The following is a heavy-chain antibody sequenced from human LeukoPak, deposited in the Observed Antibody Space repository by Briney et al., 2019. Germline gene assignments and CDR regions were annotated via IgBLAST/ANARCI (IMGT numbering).Heavy chain of an antibody. V-gene: IGHV4-39*07. CDR3: ARNNWSIDYGIDV. Sequence: SETLSLTCTVSGGSISSYYWGWIRQPPGKGLEWIGSISYSGSTYYNPSLNSRVIISVDTSKDQFSLRLRSVTAADTAVYYCARNNWSIDYGIDVWGQGTTVIVSS. J-gene: IGHJ6*02. CDR2: ISYSGST. D-gene: IGHD1-20*01. CDR1: GGSISSYY.